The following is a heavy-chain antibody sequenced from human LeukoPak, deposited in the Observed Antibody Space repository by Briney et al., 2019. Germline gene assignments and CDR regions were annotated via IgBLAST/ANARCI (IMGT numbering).Heavy chain of an antibody. CDR2: IPYDGSNK. J-gene: IGHJ4*02. D-gene: IGHD1-7*01. V-gene: IGHV3-30*03. Sequence: GGSLRLSCTASGFTFSSYGMHWVRQAPGKGLEWLAVIPYDGSNKYYADSVKGRFTISRDNAKNSLYLQMNSLRAEDTAVYYCARWGQLELPIEFWGQGTLVTVSS. CDR3: ARWGQLELPIEF. CDR1: GFTFSSYG.